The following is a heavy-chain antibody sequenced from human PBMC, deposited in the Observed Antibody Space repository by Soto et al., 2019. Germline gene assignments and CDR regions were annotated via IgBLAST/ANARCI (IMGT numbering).Heavy chain of an antibody. CDR3: ASFRRITSAPYYMDV. V-gene: IGHV3-21*01. CDR2: ISSSSSYI. J-gene: IGHJ6*03. Sequence: EVQLVESGGGLVKPGGSLRLSCAASGFTFSSYSMNWVRQAPGKGLEWVSSISSSSSYIYYADSVKGRFTISRDNAKNSLYLQMNSLIAEDTAVYYCASFRRITSAPYYMDVWGKGTTVTVSS. D-gene: IGHD3-10*01. CDR1: GFTFSSYS.